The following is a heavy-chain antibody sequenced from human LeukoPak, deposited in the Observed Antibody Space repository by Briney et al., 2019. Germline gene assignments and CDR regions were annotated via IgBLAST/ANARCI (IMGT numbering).Heavy chain of an antibody. V-gene: IGHV1-18*01. D-gene: IGHD2-2*01. J-gene: IGHJ6*02. Sequence: ASVKVSCKASGYTFTSYGISGVRQAPGQGLEWMGWISAYNGNTNYAQKLQGRVTMTTDTSTSTAYMELRSLRSDDTAVYYCARDHIVVVPAATLYYGMDVWGQGTTVTVSS. CDR2: ISAYNGNT. CDR1: GYTFTSYG. CDR3: ARDHIVVVPAATLYYGMDV.